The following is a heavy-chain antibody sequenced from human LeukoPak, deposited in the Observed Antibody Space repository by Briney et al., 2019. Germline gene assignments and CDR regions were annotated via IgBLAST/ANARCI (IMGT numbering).Heavy chain of an antibody. CDR3: VRSRSTWFGEILAAFDI. Sequence: PGGSLRLSCAASGFTFSTYWMGWVRLAPGKGLEWVAFIKEDGSMKYYVDSVKGRFTISRDNAQNSLYLHINSLRAEDTAVYYCVRSRSTWFGEILAAFDIWGQGTMVTVSS. J-gene: IGHJ3*02. CDR2: IKEDGSMK. V-gene: IGHV3-7*01. CDR1: GFTFSTYW. D-gene: IGHD3-10*01.